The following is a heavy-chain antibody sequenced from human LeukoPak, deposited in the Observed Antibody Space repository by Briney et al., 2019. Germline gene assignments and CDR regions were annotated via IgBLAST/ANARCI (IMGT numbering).Heavy chain of an antibody. CDR3: TTDQTWVHDYVWGSYRYTHFDY. Sequence: GGSLRLSCAASGFSLTTYAMGWVRQAPGKGLEWVSVINDRGDSTYYADSVKGRFTISRDSSKNTLYLQMNSLKTEDTAVYYCTTDQTWVHDYVWGSYRYTHFDYWGQGTLVTVSS. CDR1: GFSLTTYA. D-gene: IGHD3-16*02. V-gene: IGHV3-23*01. CDR2: INDRGDST. J-gene: IGHJ4*02.